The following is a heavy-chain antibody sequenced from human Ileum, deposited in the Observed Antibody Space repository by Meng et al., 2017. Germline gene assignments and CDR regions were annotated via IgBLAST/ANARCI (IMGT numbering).Heavy chain of an antibody. CDR2: INHSGST. Sequence: VQRQQLGSGLLKPSETLPVTGACHGGSLSGYYWSWIRQPPGKGLEWIGEINHSGSTNYNPSLKSRVTISVDTSKNQFSLKLSSVTAADTAVYYCARGRITRLGELFGYWGQGTLVTVSS. V-gene: IGHV4-34*01. D-gene: IGHD3-16*01. CDR3: ARGRITRLGELFGY. J-gene: IGHJ4*02. CDR1: GGSLSGYY.